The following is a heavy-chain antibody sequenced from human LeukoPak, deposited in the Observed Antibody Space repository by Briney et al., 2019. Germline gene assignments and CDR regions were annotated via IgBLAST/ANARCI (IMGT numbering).Heavy chain of an antibody. CDR3: ARGPPPYDFWSGYPFDY. J-gene: IGHJ4*02. D-gene: IGHD3-3*01. CDR1: GGAFSSYA. Sequence: SVKVSCKASGGAFSSYAISWVRQAPGQGLEWMGGIIPIFGTANYAQKFQGRVTITTDESTSTAYMELSSLRSEDTAVYYCARGPPPYDFWSGYPFDYWGQGTLVTVSS. V-gene: IGHV1-69*05. CDR2: IIPIFGTA.